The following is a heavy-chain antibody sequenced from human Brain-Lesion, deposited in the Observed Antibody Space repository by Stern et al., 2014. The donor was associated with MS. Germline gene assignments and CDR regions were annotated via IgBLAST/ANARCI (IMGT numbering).Heavy chain of an antibody. Sequence: VQLEESGAAVKKPGASVKVSCKASGYTFTGYYMHWVRQAPGQGLEWMGWINPKSGGTNYAQKFQGWVTMTRDTSINTAYMELSRLRSDDTAVYYCATYYYDSTGYNDFWGQGTLVTVSS. CDR1: GYTFTGYY. V-gene: IGHV1-2*04. CDR2: INPKSGGT. J-gene: IGHJ4*02. D-gene: IGHD3-22*01. CDR3: ATYYYDSTGYNDF.